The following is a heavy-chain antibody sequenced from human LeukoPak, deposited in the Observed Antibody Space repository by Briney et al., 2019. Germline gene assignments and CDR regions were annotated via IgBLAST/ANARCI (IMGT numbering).Heavy chain of an antibody. CDR1: GFTFTSYW. D-gene: IGHD6-13*01. J-gene: IGHJ4*01. V-gene: IGHV3-7*01. Sequence: GGSLRLSCGVSGFTFTSYWMNWLRQAPGKGLEWVASISMNGGEKSYVDSVKGRFTISRDNAKNSLYLQLSRLRAEDTAVYYCARDGAAAGLYFDLWGQGTLVTVSS. CDR2: ISMNGGEK. CDR3: ARDGAAAGLYFDL.